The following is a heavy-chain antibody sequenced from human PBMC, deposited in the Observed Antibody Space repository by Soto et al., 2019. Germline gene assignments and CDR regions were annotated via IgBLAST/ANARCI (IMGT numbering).Heavy chain of an antibody. CDR1: GFTFSSYA. V-gene: IGHV3-23*01. CDR3: AKVEDPGRGYYFDY. J-gene: IGHJ4*02. CDR2: ISGSGGST. Sequence: EVYLLESGGGLVQPGGSLRLSCAASGFTFSSYAMSWVRQAPGKGLEWVSAISGSGGSTYYADSVKGRFTISRDNSKNPLYLQMTGLRAEDTAVYYCAKVEDPGRGYYFDYWGQGTLVTVSS.